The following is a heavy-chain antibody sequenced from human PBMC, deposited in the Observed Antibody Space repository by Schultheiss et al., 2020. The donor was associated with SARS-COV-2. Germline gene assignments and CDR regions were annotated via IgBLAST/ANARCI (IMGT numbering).Heavy chain of an antibody. Sequence: ASVKVSCKASGGTFSSYAISWVRQAPGQGLEWMGWMNPNSGNTGYAQKFQGRVTMTRDTSTSTVYMELSSLRSEDTAVYYCARERGQNWFDPWGQGTLVTVSS. D-gene: IGHD3-16*01. CDR1: GGTFSSYA. CDR2: MNPNSGNT. J-gene: IGHJ5*02. V-gene: IGHV1-8*02. CDR3: ARERGQNWFDP.